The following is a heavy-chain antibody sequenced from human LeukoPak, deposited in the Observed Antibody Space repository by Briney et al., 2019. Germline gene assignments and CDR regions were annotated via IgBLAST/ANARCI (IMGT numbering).Heavy chain of an antibody. CDR1: GGSISSYY. Sequence: PSETLSLTCTVSGGSISSYYWSWIRQPPGKGLEWIGYIYYTGSTNYNPSLKSRVTMSVDTSKNQFSLKLSSVTAADTAVYYCARDSMRGVFDYWGQGTLVTVSS. V-gene: IGHV4-59*12. D-gene: IGHD6-13*01. CDR2: IYYTGST. J-gene: IGHJ4*02. CDR3: ARDSMRGVFDY.